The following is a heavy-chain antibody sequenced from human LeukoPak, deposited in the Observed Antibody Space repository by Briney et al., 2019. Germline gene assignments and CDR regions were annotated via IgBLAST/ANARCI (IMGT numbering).Heavy chain of an antibody. CDR1: GFTFDEYA. CDR2: ISWNSGTI. Sequence: GGSLRLSCAASGFTFDEYAMHWVRQAPGKGLEGVSGISWNSGTIGYADSVRGRFTISRDNAKNSLYLQMDNLRAEDTAFYYCSKGGFRAWYSDDWGQGTLVTVSS. D-gene: IGHD6-19*01. CDR3: SKGGFRAWYSDD. J-gene: IGHJ4*02. V-gene: IGHV3-9*01.